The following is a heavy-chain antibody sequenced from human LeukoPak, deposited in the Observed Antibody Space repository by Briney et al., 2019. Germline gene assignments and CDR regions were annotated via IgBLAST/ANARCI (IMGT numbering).Heavy chain of an antibody. Sequence: GGSLRLSCAPPGFTFSTYAMTWVRQAPGKGLEWVSPISGSGGNTYYVNSVKGRFTISRDNSMNTLYLQMNSLRAEDTAIYYCAKDSLPTSGCRGYFDYWGQGTLVTVSS. D-gene: IGHD6-25*01. CDR2: ISGSGGNT. V-gene: IGHV3-23*01. CDR3: AKDSLPTSGCRGYFDY. J-gene: IGHJ4*02. CDR1: GFTFSTYA.